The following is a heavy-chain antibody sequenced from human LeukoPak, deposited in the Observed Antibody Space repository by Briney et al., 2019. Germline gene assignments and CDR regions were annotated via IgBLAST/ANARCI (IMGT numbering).Heavy chain of an antibody. CDR3: ARSPMIRGFMAWIDP. V-gene: IGHV4-39*01. J-gene: IGHJ5*02. Sequence: KPSETLSLTCTVSGGSISSSLYYWGWIRQPPGKGLEWIGSIYSGSTYYNPSLKSRVIISVDTSKNQFSLKLSSVAAAVTAVYYCARSPMIRGFMAWIDPWGQGTLVTVSS. D-gene: IGHD3-10*01. CDR1: GGSISSSLYY. CDR2: IYSGST.